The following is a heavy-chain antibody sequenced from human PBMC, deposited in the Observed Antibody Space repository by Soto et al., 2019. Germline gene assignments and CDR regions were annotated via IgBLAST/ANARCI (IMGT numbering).Heavy chain of an antibody. J-gene: IGHJ3*01. V-gene: IGHV4-59*12. CDR1: GGSISSYY. Sequence: QVQLQESGPGLVKPSETLSLTCTVSGGSISSYYWSWIRQPPGKGLEWIGYIYYSGSTNYNPSLNSRVTISVDTSKNQFSLKLSSVTAADTAVYYCAREPSGIYDALDFWGQGTMVTVSS. CDR3: AREPSGIYDALDF. D-gene: IGHD3-10*01. CDR2: IYYSGST.